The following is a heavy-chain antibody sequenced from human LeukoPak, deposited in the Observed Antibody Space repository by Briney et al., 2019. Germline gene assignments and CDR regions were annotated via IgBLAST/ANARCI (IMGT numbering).Heavy chain of an antibody. Sequence: GGSLRLSCAASGFTFSSYSMNWVRQAPGKGLEWVSYISSSSKTIYYADSVKGRFTISRDNSKNTLYLQMNCLRAEDTAVYYCAKRGSKSLHYFDYWGQGTLVTVSS. V-gene: IGHV3-48*01. CDR3: AKRGSKSLHYFDY. D-gene: IGHD4-11*01. CDR1: GFTFSSYS. J-gene: IGHJ4*02. CDR2: ISSSSKTI.